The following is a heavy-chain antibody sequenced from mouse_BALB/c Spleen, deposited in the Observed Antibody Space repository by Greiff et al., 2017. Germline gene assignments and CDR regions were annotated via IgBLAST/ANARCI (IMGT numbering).Heavy chain of an antibody. CDR1: GYTFSSYW. CDR2: ILPGSGST. CDR3: ARREGIYYGNSYYAMDY. Sequence: QVQLQQSGAELMKPGASVKISCKATGYTFSSYWIEWVKQRPGHGLEWIGEILPGSGSTNYNEKCKGKATFTADTSSNTAYMQLSSLTSEDSAVYYCARREGIYYGNSYYAMDYWGQGTSVTVSS. V-gene: IGHV1-9*01. D-gene: IGHD2-1*01. J-gene: IGHJ4*01.